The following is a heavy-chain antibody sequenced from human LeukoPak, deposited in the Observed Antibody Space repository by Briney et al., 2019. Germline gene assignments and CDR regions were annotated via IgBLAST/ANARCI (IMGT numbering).Heavy chain of an antibody. V-gene: IGHV4-38-2*02. CDR1: GYSISSGYY. J-gene: IGHJ4*02. Sequence: SETLSLTCTVSGYSISSGYYWGWIRQPPGKGLGWIGSIYHSGSTYYNPSLKSRVTISVDTSKNQFSLRLSSVTAADTAVYYCARHGTRGSGSYYNWNYFDYWGQGTLVTVSS. CDR2: IYHSGST. CDR3: ARHGTRGSGSYYNWNYFDY. D-gene: IGHD3-10*01.